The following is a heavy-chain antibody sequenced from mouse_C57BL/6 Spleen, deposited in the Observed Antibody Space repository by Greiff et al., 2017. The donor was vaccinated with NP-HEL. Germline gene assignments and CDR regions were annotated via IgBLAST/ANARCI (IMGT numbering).Heavy chain of an antibody. D-gene: IGHD2-5*01. V-gene: IGHV1-50*01. CDR2: IDPSDSYT. Sequence: VQLQQPGAELVKPGASVKLSCKASGYTFTSYWMQWVKQRPGQGLEWIGEIDPSDSYTNSNQKFKGKATLTVDTSSSTAYMQLSSLTSEDSAVYYCARKIYSNIMDYWGQGTSVTVSS. CDR3: ARKIYSNIMDY. J-gene: IGHJ4*01. CDR1: GYTFTSYW.